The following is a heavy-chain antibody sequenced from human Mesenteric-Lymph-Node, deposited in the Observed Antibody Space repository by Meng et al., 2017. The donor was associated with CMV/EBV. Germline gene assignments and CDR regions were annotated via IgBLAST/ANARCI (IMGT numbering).Heavy chain of an antibody. D-gene: IGHD1-7*01. V-gene: IGHV3-74*01. CDR3: ARASGTIYYYYGTDV. CDR2: INSDGSST. J-gene: IGHJ6*02. CDR1: GFTFSSYW. Sequence: GESLKISCAASGFTFSSYWMHWVRQAPGKGLVWVSRINSDGSSTSYADSVKGRFTISRDNAKNTLYLQMNSLRAEDTAVYYCARASGTIYYYYGTDVWGQGTTVTVSS.